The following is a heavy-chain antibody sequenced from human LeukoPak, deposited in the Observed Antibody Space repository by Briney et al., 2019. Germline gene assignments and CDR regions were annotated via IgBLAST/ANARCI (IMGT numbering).Heavy chain of an antibody. V-gene: IGHV3-21*01. J-gene: IGHJ4*02. CDR1: GFTFSSYS. Sequence: PGGSLRLSCAASGFTFSSYSMNWVRQAPGKGLEWVSSISSSSSYIYYADSVKGRFTISRDNAKNSPYLQMNSLRAEDTAVYYCARGRGVGAIYYFDYWGQGTLVTVSS. CDR3: ARGRGVGAIYYFDY. D-gene: IGHD1-26*01. CDR2: ISSSSSYI.